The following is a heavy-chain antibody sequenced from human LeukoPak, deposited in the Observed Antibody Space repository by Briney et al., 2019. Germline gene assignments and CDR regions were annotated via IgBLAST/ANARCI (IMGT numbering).Heavy chain of an antibody. J-gene: IGHJ6*03. CDR1: GGSISSSSYY. D-gene: IGHD3-10*01. V-gene: IGHV4-39*01. CDR3: ARPAVRGVTDYYMDV. CDR2: IYYSGST. Sequence: PSETLSLTCTVSGGSISSSSYYWGWIRQPPGKGLEWIGSIYYSGSTYYNPSLKSRVTISVDTSKNQFSLKLSSVTAADTAVYYCARPAVRGVTDYYMDVWGKGTTVTVSS.